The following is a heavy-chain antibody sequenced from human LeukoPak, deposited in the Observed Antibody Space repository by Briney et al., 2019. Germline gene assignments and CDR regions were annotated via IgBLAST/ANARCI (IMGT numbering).Heavy chain of an antibody. J-gene: IGHJ3*02. CDR1: GGSISSSSYY. D-gene: IGHD2-2*01. CDR3: ARVPSYCSGTSCLADAFDI. Sequence: SETLSLTCTVSGGSISSSSYYWGWIRQPPGKGLEWIGSIYYSGSTYYNPSLKSRVTISVDKSKNQFSLKLSSVTAADTAVYYCARVPSYCSGTSCLADAFDIWGQGTMVSVSS. CDR2: IYYSGST. V-gene: IGHV4-39*07.